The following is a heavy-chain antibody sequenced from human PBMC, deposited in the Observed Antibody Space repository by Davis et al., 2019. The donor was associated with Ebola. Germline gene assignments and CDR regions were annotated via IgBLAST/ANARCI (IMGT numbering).Heavy chain of an antibody. V-gene: IGHV1-2*02. CDR1: GYTFTGYY. CDR2: INPNSGGT. Sequence: ASAMVSCKASGYTFTGYYMHWVRQAPGQGLEWMGWINPNSGGTNYAQKFQGRVTMTRDTSISTAYMELSRLRSDDTAVYYCAIVPAAITYNWFDPWGQGTLVTVSS. D-gene: IGHD2-2*01. J-gene: IGHJ5*02. CDR3: AIVPAAITYNWFDP.